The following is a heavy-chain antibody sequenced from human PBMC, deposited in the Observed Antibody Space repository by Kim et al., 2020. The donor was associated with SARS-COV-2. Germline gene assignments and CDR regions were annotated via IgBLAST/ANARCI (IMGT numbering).Heavy chain of an antibody. Sequence: GGSLRLSCAASGFTFSSYGMHWVRQAPGKGLEWVAVISYDGSNKYYADSVKGRFTISRDNSKNTLYLQMNSLRAEDTAVYYCAKDAGDYMGYFDYWGQGTLVTVSS. V-gene: IGHV3-30*18. CDR2: ISYDGSNK. CDR1: GFTFSSYG. J-gene: IGHJ4*02. CDR3: AKDAGDYMGYFDY. D-gene: IGHD4-4*01.